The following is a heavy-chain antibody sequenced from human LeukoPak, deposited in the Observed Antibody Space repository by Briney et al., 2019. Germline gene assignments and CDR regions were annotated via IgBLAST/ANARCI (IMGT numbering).Heavy chain of an antibody. D-gene: IGHD1-26*01. CDR1: GYSFTSYW. CDR2: IYPGDSDT. CDR3: ARLVSGVGNWFDP. J-gene: IGHJ5*02. Sequence: GESLKISCKGSGYSFTSYWIVWVRQMPGKGLEWMGIIYPGDSDTRYSPSFQGQVTLSADKSLSTAYLQWSSLKASDTAMYYCARLVSGVGNWFDPWGQGTLVTVSS. V-gene: IGHV5-51*01.